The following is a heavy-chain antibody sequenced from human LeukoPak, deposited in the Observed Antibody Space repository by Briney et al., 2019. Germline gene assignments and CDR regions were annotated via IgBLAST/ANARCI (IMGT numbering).Heavy chain of an antibody. CDR3: ARIVRGVMALDY. J-gene: IGHJ4*02. Sequence: SETLSLTCSVSGYSISSGYYWGWIRQPPGKGLEWIGSVYYSGSTYYNPSLKSRVTISVDTSKNQFSLKLSSVTAADTAVYYCARIVRGVMALDYWGQGTLVTVSS. CDR1: GYSISSGYY. V-gene: IGHV4-38-2*02. D-gene: IGHD3-10*01. CDR2: VYYSGST.